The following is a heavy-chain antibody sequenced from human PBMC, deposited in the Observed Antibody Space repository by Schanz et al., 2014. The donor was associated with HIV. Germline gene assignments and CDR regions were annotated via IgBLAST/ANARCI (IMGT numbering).Heavy chain of an antibody. CDR3: ARDGTVPGWYEDAFNI. V-gene: IGHV3-48*04. J-gene: IGHJ3*02. CDR2: ISSSGNTI. CDR1: GFTFGTKW. D-gene: IGHD6-19*01. Sequence: VQLVESGGGVVQPGRSLRLSCAASGFTFGTKWMYWVRQAPGKGLEWVAYISSSGNTINYADSVKGRFTISRDNAKNSLYLQMNSLRAEDTAVYYCARDGTVPGWYEDAFNIWGQGTMVTVSS.